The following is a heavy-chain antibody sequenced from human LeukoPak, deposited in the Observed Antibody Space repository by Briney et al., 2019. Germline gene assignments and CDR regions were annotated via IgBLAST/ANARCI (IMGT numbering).Heavy chain of an antibody. CDR2: IYYSGST. CDR3: ARHRGYCSVRTCYFSWFDP. D-gene: IGHD2-15*01. CDR1: GDSISTGEYY. J-gene: IGHJ5*02. Sequence: SETLSLTCTVSGDSISTGEYYWSWIRQPPGKGLEWIGTIYYSGSTNYNPSLRSRVTTSVDTSNNHFSLKLRSVTAADTAVYYCARHRGYCSVRTCYFSWFDPWGQGTLVTASS. V-gene: IGHV4-39*01.